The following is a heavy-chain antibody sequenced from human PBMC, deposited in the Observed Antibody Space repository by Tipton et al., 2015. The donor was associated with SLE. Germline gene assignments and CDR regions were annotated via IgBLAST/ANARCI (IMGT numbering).Heavy chain of an antibody. CDR3: AKGWPSAFDI. CDR1: GFTFSSYS. CDR2: ISSSSNK. V-gene: IGHV3-48*01. J-gene: IGHJ3*02. Sequence: VQLVQSGGGVVQPGRSLRLSCAASGFTFSSYSMNWVRQAPGKGLEWVSYISSSSNKYYADSVKGRFTISRDNSKNTLYLQMNSLRAEDTAVYYCAKGWPSAFDIWGQGTMVTVSS. D-gene: IGHD2-15*01.